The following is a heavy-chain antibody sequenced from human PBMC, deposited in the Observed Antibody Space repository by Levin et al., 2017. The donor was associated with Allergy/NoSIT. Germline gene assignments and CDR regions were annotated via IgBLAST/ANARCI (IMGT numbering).Heavy chain of an antibody. CDR2: ISAYNGNT. Sequence: GESLKISCKASGYTFTSYGISWVRQAPGQGLEWMGWISAYNGNTNYAQKLQGRVTMTTDTSTSTAYMELRSLRSDDTAVYYCARDGPNSSGYYFSSDYWGQGTLVTVSS. D-gene: IGHD3-22*01. CDR1: GYTFTSYG. J-gene: IGHJ4*02. CDR3: ARDGPNSSGYYFSSDY. V-gene: IGHV1-18*01.